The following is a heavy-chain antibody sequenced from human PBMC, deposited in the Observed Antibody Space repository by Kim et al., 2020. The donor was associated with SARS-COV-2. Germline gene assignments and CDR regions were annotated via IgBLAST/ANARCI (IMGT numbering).Heavy chain of an antibody. CDR3: AREGAMYGDYDLLDY. CDR2: ISSSGSTI. CDR1: GFTFSDYY. D-gene: IGHD4-17*01. J-gene: IGHJ4*02. V-gene: IGHV3-11*01. Sequence: GGSLRFSCAASGFTFSDYYMSWIRQAPGKGLEWVSYISSSGSTIYYADSVKGRFTISRDNAKNSLYLQMNSLRAEDTAVYYCAREGAMYGDYDLLDYWGQGTLVTVSS.